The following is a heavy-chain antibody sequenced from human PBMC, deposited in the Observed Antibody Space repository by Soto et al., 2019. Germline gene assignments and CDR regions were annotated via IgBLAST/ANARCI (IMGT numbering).Heavy chain of an antibody. V-gene: IGHV1-46*01. CDR2: INPSGGST. CDR1: GSTISSSY. J-gene: IGHJ4*02. D-gene: IGHD4-17*01. CDR3: ARDNGDYFDY. Sequence: ASVKVSCKASGSTISSSYMHWVRQAPGQGLEWMGIINPSGGSTDYAQKFQGRLTMTSDTSTSTVYMELSGLKSEDTAVYYCARDNGDYFDYWGQGTLVTVSS.